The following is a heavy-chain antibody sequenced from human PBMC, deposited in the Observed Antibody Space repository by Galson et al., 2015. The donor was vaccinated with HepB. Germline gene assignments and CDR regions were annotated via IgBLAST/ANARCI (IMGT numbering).Heavy chain of an antibody. CDR3: ARVADVDYGDHSHFDH. J-gene: IGHJ4*02. V-gene: IGHV3-11*06. Sequence: SLRLSCAASGFTFSDYYMSWIRQAPGKGLEWISYISSSSIYTNYADSVKGRFTISRDNAKNSLYLQMKSLRAEDTAVYYCARVADVDYGDHSHFDHGCQGTLVTVSS. CDR1: GFTFSDYY. CDR2: ISSSSIYT. D-gene: IGHD4-17*01.